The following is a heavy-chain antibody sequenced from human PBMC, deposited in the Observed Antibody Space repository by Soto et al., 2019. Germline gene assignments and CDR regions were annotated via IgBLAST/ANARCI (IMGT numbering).Heavy chain of an antibody. CDR2: ISAYNGNT. CDR1: GYTFTTYG. CDR3: ARDRYYYGSGSYYINWFDP. D-gene: IGHD3-10*01. J-gene: IGHJ5*02. V-gene: IGHV1-18*04. Sequence: GASVKVSCKTSGYTFTTYGVSWVRQAPGQGLEWMGWISAYNGNTNYAQKLQGRVTMTTDTSTSTAYMELRGLRSDDTAVYYCARDRYYYGSGSYYINWFDPWGQGTLVTVSS.